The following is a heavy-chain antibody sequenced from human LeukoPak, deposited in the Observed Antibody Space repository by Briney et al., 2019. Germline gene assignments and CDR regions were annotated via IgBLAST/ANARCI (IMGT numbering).Heavy chain of an antibody. D-gene: IGHD3-10*01. CDR3: ARVVSYYGSSYRLLDL. CDR2: IWFDGSNK. Sequence: GRSLRLSCEASGFSFSTYGMHWVRQALGKGLEWVALIWFDGSNKHYADSVKGRFTISRDNSKNTMYLQMDSLRAEDTAVYYCARVVSYYGSSYRLLDLWGRGTLVTVSS. CDR1: GFSFSTYG. V-gene: IGHV3-33*01. J-gene: IGHJ2*01.